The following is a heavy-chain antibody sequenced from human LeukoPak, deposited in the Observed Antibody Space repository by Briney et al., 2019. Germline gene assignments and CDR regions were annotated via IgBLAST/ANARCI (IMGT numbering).Heavy chain of an antibody. CDR3: AREAYYYYYMDV. V-gene: IGHV4-34*01. CDR1: GGSFSGYY. J-gene: IGHJ6*03. Sequence: SETLSLTCAVYGGSFSGYYWSWIRQPPGKGLEWIGEINHSGSTNYNPSLKSRVTISVDTSKNQFSLKLSSVTAADTAVYYCAREAYYYYYMDVWGKGTTVTVSS. CDR2: INHSGST.